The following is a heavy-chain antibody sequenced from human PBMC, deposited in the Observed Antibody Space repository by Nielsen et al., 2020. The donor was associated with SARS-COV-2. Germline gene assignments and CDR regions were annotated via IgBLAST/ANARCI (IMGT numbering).Heavy chain of an antibody. CDR1: GGSFSGYY. D-gene: IGHD2-21*02. CDR2: INHSGST. Sequence: SETLSLTCAVYGGSFSGYYWSWIRQPPGKGLEWIGEINHSGSTNYNPSLKSRVTISVDTSKNQFSLKLSSVTAADTAVYYCARQIAYCGGDCYPIDYWGQGTLVTVSS. J-gene: IGHJ4*02. V-gene: IGHV4-34*01. CDR3: ARQIAYCGGDCYPIDY.